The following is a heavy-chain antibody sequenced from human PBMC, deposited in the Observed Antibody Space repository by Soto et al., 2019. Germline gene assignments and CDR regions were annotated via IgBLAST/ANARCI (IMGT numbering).Heavy chain of an antibody. Sequence: SETLSLTCTVSGGSISSYYWSWIRQPPGKGLEWIGYIYYSGSTNYNPSLKSRVTISVDTSKNQFSLKLSSVTAADTAVYYCARESYYYGSGSYFGYYGMDVWGQGTTVTVSS. V-gene: IGHV4-59*01. CDR3: ARESYYYGSGSYFGYYGMDV. D-gene: IGHD3-10*01. CDR2: IYYSGST. J-gene: IGHJ6*02. CDR1: GGSISSYY.